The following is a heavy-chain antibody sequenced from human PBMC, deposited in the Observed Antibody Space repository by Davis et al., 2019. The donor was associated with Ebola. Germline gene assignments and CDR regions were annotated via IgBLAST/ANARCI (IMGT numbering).Heavy chain of an antibody. CDR3: AKVFTVTTVLIDY. V-gene: IGHV3-23*01. J-gene: IGHJ4*02. Sequence: GESLKISCAASGFTFSSYSMNWVRQAPGKGLEWVSAISGSGGSPYYADSVKGRFTISRDNSKNTLYLQMSSLRAEDTAVYYCAKVFTVTTVLIDYWGQGTLVTVSS. CDR1: GFTFSSYS. D-gene: IGHD4-23*01. CDR2: ISGSGGSP.